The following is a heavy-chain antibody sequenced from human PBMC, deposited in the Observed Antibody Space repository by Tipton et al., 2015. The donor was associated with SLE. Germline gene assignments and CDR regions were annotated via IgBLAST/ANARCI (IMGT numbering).Heavy chain of an antibody. CDR1: GYTFTSYA. CDR2: IIPIFGTA. Sequence: QLVQSGAEVKKPGASVKVSCKASGYTFTSYAISWVRQAPGQGLEWMGGIIPIFGTANYAQKFQGRVTITTDESTSTAYMELSSLRSEDTAVYYCASAPGITGTPVGPWGQGTLVTVSS. J-gene: IGHJ5*02. CDR3: ASAPGITGTPVGP. D-gene: IGHD1-20*01. V-gene: IGHV1-69*05.